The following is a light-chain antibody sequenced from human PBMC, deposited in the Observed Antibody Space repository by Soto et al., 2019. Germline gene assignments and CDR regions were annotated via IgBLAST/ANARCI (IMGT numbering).Light chain of an antibody. CDR1: QSISSW. V-gene: IGKV1-5*01. CDR2: DAS. CDR3: QQYNSYWT. J-gene: IGKJ1*01. Sequence: DIQMTQSPSTLSASVGDRVTITCRASQSISSWLAWYQQKPGKAPKLLIYDASSLESGVPSRFSGSGSGTEFTLTISSLQPDDFATYYCQQYNSYWTFGHGTKVEI.